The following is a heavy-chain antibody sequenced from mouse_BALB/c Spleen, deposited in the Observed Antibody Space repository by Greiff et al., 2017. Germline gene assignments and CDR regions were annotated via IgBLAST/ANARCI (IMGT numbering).Heavy chain of an antibody. CDR1: GFTFSDYY. V-gene: IGHV5-6-4*01. CDR2: ISSGGSYT. CDR3: TRDQRYYGSSYGWFAY. D-gene: IGHD1-1*01. J-gene: IGHJ3*01. Sequence: EVMLVESGGGLVKPGGSLKLSCAASGFTFSDYYMYWVRQTPEKRLEWVATISSGGSYTYYPDSVKGRFTISRDNAKNTLYLQMSSLKSEDTAMYYCTRDQRYYGSSYGWFAYWGQGTLVTVSA.